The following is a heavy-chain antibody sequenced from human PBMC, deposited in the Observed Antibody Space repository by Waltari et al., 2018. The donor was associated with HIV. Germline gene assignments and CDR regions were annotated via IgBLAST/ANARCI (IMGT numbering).Heavy chain of an antibody. CDR1: GGTVSSYD. CDR2: IIPIFGTA. D-gene: IGHD3-16*01. Sequence: HVQLVKSGAEVKKPGSSVKVSCKASGGTVSSYDISWVRPARDQGLEWMGGIIPIFGTANYAQKFQGRVTITADESTSTAYMELSSVRSEDTAVYYCARDALRRDGSTRNYFDYWGQGTLVTVSS. V-gene: IGHV1-69*13. J-gene: IGHJ4*02. CDR3: ARDALRRDGSTRNYFDY.